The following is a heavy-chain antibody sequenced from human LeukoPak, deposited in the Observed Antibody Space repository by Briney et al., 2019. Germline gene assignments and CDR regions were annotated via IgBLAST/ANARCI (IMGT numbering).Heavy chain of an antibody. Sequence: SETLSLTCAVYGGSFSGYYWSWLRQPPGKGLVWIGEINHSGSTNYNPSLKSRVTISVDTSKNQFSLKLSSVTAADTAVYYCARGRLWFNFFGYWGQGTLVTVSS. D-gene: IGHD5-18*01. CDR3: ARGRLWFNFFGY. CDR1: GGSFSGYY. V-gene: IGHV4-34*01. CDR2: INHSGST. J-gene: IGHJ4*02.